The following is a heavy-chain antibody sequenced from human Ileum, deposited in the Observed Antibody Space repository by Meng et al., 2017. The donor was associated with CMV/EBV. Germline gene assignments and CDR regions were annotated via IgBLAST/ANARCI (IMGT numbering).Heavy chain of an antibody. CDR1: GFTFSNYW. Sequence: GGSLRLSCAGSGFTFSNYWMYWVRQTPGKGLVWLSRISGDGTMTGYADSVKGRFTVSRDNAKNTLYLQLNSLRVEDTAVYYCAGPLGVNAFDFWGQGTRVTGSS. CDR3: AGPLGVNAFDF. J-gene: IGHJ3*01. D-gene: IGHD1-26*01. V-gene: IGHV3-74*01. CDR2: ISGDGTMT.